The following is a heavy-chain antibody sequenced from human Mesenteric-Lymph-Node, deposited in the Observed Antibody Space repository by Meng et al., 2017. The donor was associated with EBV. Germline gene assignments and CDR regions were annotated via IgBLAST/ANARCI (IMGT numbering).Heavy chain of an antibody. D-gene: IGHD3-22*01. CDR1: GGSISSSSYY. CDR2: IYYSGST. V-gene: IGHV4-39*07. Sequence: QRHLQESGPGRGKPSESLSLTCTVYGGSISSSSYYWGWIRQPPGKGLEWIGSIYYSGSTYYNPSLKSRVTISVDTSKNQFSLKLSSVTAADTAVYYCARVGDYYDSSAPPDYWGQGTLVTVSS. J-gene: IGHJ4*02. CDR3: ARVGDYYDSSAPPDY.